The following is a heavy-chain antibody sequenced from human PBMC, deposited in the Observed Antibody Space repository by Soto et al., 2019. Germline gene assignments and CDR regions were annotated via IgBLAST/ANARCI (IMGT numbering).Heavy chain of an antibody. CDR2: IIPIFGTP. D-gene: IGHD1-7*01. CDR1: GGTFSSYA. CDR3: AREYNCNSIYYGMDV. J-gene: IGHJ6*02. Sequence: SVKVSCKASGGTFSSYAISWVRQAPGQGLEWMGGIIPIFGTPNYAQKFQGRVTITAGESTSTVYMELSSLRSEDTAVFYCAREYNCNSIYYGMDVWGQGTTVTVSS. V-gene: IGHV1-69*13.